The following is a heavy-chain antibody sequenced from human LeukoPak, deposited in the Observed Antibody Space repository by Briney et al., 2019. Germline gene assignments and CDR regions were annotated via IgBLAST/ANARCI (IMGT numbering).Heavy chain of an antibody. CDR1: GYTFTTYD. CDR3: ARTSAYGSSWHSY. D-gene: IGHD6-13*01. V-gene: IGHV1-8*02. CDR2: MNPNSGNT. Sequence: GASVKVSCKASGYTFTTYDINWVRQVTGQGLEWMGWMNPNSGNTAYAQNFQGRVTITSNTSISTAYMDLTSLRSEDTAVYYCARTSAYGSSWHSYWGQGTLVTVSS. J-gene: IGHJ4*02.